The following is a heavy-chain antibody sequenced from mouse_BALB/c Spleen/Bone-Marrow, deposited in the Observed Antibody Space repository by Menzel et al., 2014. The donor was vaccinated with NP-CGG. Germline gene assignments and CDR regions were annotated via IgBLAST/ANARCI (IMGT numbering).Heavy chain of an antibody. D-gene: IGHD1-1*01. Sequence: SASAVDFSRYWISWVRQAPGKGLEWIGEINPDSSTINYTPSLKDKFIIYRDNAKNSLYLQMSKVRSDDTSLYYCARLNYYGKFFYWGPGTTVTVSS. V-gene: IGHV4-1*02. CDR3: ARLNYYGKFFY. CDR2: INPDSSTI. CDR1: AVDFSRYW. J-gene: IGHJ1*01.